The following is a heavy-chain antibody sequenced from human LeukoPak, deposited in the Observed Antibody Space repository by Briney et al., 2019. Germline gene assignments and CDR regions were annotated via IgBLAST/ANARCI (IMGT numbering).Heavy chain of an antibody. V-gene: IGHV4-59*08. J-gene: IGHJ4*02. Sequence: PSETLSLTCTVSGGSISSYYWSWIRQPPGKGLEWIAYISDIGSINYNPSLKSRVTISLNTSKNQFSLKLSSVTAADTAVYYCAGHHPRNTVDFWGQGTLVTVSS. D-gene: IGHD2/OR15-2a*01. CDR3: AGHHPRNTVDF. CDR1: GGSISSYY. CDR2: ISDIGSI.